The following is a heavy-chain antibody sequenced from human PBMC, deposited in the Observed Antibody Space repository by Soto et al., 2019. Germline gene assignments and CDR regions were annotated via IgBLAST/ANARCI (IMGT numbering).Heavy chain of an antibody. Sequence: QVHLVQSGAEVKKPGASVKVSCKASGYTFTSYGITWVRQAPGQGLEWMGWISAHNGNTDYARKLQGRVIVTRDTSTSTAYMERRRLRSDDTAVYYCARGRYGDYWGQGALVTVSS. V-gene: IGHV1-18*01. CDR3: ARGRYGDY. CDR1: GYTFTSYG. CDR2: ISAHNGNT. J-gene: IGHJ4*02. D-gene: IGHD1-1*01.